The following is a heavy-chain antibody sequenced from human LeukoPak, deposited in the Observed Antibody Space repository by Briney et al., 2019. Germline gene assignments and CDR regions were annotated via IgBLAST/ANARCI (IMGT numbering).Heavy chain of an antibody. Sequence: GGSLRLSCAASGFTFSSYAMSWVRQAPGKGLEWVSAISGSGGSTYYADSVKGRFTISRDNSKNTLYLQMNGLRAEDTAVYYCAKLKVLVVPAATDYWGQGTLVTVSS. CDR2: ISGSGGST. V-gene: IGHV3-23*01. D-gene: IGHD2-2*01. CDR1: GFTFSSYA. J-gene: IGHJ4*02. CDR3: AKLKVLVVPAATDY.